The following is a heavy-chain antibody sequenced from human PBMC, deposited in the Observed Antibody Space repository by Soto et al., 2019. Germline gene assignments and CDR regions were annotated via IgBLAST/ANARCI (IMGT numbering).Heavy chain of an antibody. J-gene: IGHJ4*02. Sequence: GGSLRLSCAASGFTFSSYGMHWVRQAPGKGLEWVAVISYDGSNKYYADSVKGRFTISRDNSKNTLYLQMNSLRAEDTAVYYCALSPHYGGNPSGYWGQGTLVTVSS. CDR2: ISYDGSNK. CDR3: ALSPHYGGNPSGY. CDR1: GFTFSSYG. V-gene: IGHV3-30*03. D-gene: IGHD4-17*01.